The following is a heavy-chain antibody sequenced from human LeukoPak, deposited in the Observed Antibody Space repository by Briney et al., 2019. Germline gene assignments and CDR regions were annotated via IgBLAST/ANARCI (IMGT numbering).Heavy chain of an antibody. J-gene: IGHJ4*02. CDR2: ISDSGGST. CDR3: AKGSSNWRDYYYFDY. CDR1: GFTFSSYA. Sequence: GGSLRLSCAASGFTFSSYAVSWVRQAPGKGLAWVSAISDSGGSTQYADSVKGRFIISRDNSKNTLYLQMNSLRVEDTAVYYCAKGSSNWRDYYYFDYWGQGTLVTVSS. V-gene: IGHV3-23*01. D-gene: IGHD6-13*01.